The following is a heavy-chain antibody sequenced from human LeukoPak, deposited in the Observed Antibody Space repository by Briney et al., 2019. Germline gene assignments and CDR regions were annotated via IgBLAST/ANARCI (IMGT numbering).Heavy chain of an antibody. CDR1: GYSFTSYW. Sequence: GESLKISCKGSGYSFTSYWIGWVRQMPGKGLEWMGIIYPGDSDTRYSPSFQGQATISADKSISTAYLQWSSLKASDTAMYYCARQVDYGDYVGAFDIWGQGTMVTVSS. CDR3: ARQVDYGDYVGAFDI. CDR2: IYPGDSDT. V-gene: IGHV5-51*01. D-gene: IGHD4-17*01. J-gene: IGHJ3*02.